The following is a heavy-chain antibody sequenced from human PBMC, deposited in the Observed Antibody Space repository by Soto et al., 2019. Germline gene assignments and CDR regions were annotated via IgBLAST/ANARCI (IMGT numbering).Heavy chain of an antibody. V-gene: IGHV3-74*01. Sequence: EVQLVESGGGLVQPGGSLRLSCAASGFTFSSYWMHWVRQAPGKGLVWVSRINSDGSSTSYGDSVKGRFTISRDNAKNTLDLQMNSLGAEDTAVYSCARDRGWFGEVPFDYWGQGTLVTVSS. J-gene: IGHJ4*02. CDR1: GFTFSSYW. D-gene: IGHD3-10*01. CDR2: INSDGSST. CDR3: ARDRGWFGEVPFDY.